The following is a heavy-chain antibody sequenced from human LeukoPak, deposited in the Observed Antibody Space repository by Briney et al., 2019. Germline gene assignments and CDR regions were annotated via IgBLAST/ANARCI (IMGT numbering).Heavy chain of an antibody. CDR3: VKDYSTIAAAANPLFDY. Sequence: GGSLTLSCAASGFTFSSYEMNWARQGPGKGLEWVSYISSSGGNIYYADSVKGRFTISRDNSKNTLYLQMHSLRAEDTAVYYCVKDYSTIAAAANPLFDYWGQGALVTVSS. V-gene: IGHV3-48*03. CDR2: ISSSGGNI. CDR1: GFTFSSYE. J-gene: IGHJ4*02. D-gene: IGHD6-13*01.